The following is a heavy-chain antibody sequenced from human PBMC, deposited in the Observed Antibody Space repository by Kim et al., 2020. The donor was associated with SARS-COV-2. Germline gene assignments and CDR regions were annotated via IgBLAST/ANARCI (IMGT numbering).Heavy chain of an antibody. D-gene: IGHD1-26*01. J-gene: IGHJ6*02. Sequence: GGSLRLSCVASGFTFSSYAMSWVRQAPGKGLEWVSAISGSGGSTYYADSVKGRFTISRDNSKNTLYLQMNSLRAEDTAVYYCAKRFPSGGLYGMDVWGQGTTVTVSS. CDR3: AKRFPSGGLYGMDV. CDR1: GFTFSSYA. CDR2: ISGSGGST. V-gene: IGHV3-23*01.